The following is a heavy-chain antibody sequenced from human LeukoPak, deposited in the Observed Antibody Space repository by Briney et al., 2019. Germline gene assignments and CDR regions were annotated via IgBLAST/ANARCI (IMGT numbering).Heavy chain of an antibody. V-gene: IGHV1-18*01. J-gene: IGHJ4*02. Sequence: GASVNVSCTASGGTFSSYAISWVRQAPGQGLEWMGWITAYNDNTNYAQKLQGRVTMTTDTSTSTAYMELRSLRSDDTAVYYCARALLWFGEPSHIDYWGQGTLVTASS. CDR3: ARALLWFGEPSHIDY. D-gene: IGHD3-10*01. CDR2: ITAYNDNT. CDR1: GGTFSSYA.